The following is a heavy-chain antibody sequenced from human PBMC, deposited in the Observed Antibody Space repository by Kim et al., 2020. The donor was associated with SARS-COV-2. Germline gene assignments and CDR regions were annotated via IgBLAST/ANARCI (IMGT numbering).Heavy chain of an antibody. CDR1: GGSISSYY. CDR2: IYYSGST. D-gene: IGHD3-22*01. V-gene: IGHV4-59*01. J-gene: IGHJ4*02. Sequence: SETLSLTCTVSGGSISSYYWSWIRQPPGKGLEWIGYIYYSGSTNYNPSLKSRVTISVDTSKNQFSLKLSSVTAADTAVYYCARGGYYDSSGQTFDYWGQGTLVTVSS. CDR3: ARGGYYDSSGQTFDY.